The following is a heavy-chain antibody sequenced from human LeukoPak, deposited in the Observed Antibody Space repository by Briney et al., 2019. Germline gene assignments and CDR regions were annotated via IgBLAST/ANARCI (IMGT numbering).Heavy chain of an antibody. V-gene: IGHV1-24*01. CDR2: FDPEDGET. D-gene: IGHD3-9*01. CDR3: ATDLPDKYFDWDDAFDI. Sequence: ASVKVSCKVSGYTLTELSMHWVRQAPGKGLEWMGGFDPEDGETIYAQKFQGRVTMTEDTSTDTAYMELSSLRSEDTAVYYCATDLPDKYFDWDDAFDIWGQGIMVTVSS. CDR1: GYTLTELS. J-gene: IGHJ3*02.